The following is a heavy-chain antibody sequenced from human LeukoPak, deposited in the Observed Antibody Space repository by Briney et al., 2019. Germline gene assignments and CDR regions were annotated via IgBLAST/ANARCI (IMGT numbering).Heavy chain of an antibody. CDR2: ISSSSSSYI. D-gene: IGHD2-15*01. V-gene: IGHV3-21*01. Sequence: GGSLRLSCAASGFTFSSYSMNWVRQAPGKGLEWVSSISSSSSSYIYYADSVKGRFTISRDNAKNSLYLQMNSLRAEDTAVYYCARDAFPSSCSGGSCYVLRPFDYWGQGTLVTVSS. CDR3: ARDAFPSSCSGGSCYVLRPFDY. CDR1: GFTFSSYS. J-gene: IGHJ4*02.